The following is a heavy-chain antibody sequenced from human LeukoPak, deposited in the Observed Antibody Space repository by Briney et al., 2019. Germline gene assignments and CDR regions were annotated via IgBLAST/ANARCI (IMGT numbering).Heavy chain of an antibody. Sequence: GGSLRLTCAASGFTFSSYWMSWVRQAPGKGLEWVANIKQDGSEKYYVDSVKGRFTISRDNAKSTLYLQMNSLRAEDTAVYYCVRVRGGSGRSYAADAFDIWGQGTMVTVSS. CDR3: VRVRGGSGRSYAADAFDI. CDR1: GFTFSSYW. CDR2: IKQDGSEK. D-gene: IGHD1-26*01. V-gene: IGHV3-7*01. J-gene: IGHJ3*02.